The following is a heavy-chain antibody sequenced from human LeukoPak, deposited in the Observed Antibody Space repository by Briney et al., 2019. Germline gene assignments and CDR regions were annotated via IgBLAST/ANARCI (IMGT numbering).Heavy chain of an antibody. D-gene: IGHD4-23*01. CDR1: GFTFSSNW. CDR2: IKQDGSEI. CDR3: ARIYGANSYYFDC. J-gene: IGHJ4*02. Sequence: GGSLRLSCAASGFTFSSNWMSWVRQAPGKGLEWVGNIKQDGSEIYYVDSVKGRFTISRDNAKNSLYLQMNSLRAEDTAVYYCARIYGANSYYFDCWGQGTLVTVSS. V-gene: IGHV3-7*01.